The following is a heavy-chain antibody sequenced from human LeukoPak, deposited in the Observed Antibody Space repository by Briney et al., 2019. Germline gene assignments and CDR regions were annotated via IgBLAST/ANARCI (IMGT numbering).Heavy chain of an antibody. CDR3: ARDRSSSVTYDAFDI. J-gene: IGHJ3*02. CDR2: ISSSGSYI. CDR1: GFAFGSYS. Sequence: GGSLRLSCAASGFAFGSYSMNWVRQAPGKGLEWVSSISSSGSYIYYADSVRGRFTISRDNAKNSLYLQMNSLRVEDTAVYYCARDRSSSVTYDAFDIWGQGTMVTVSS. V-gene: IGHV3-21*01. D-gene: IGHD6-6*01.